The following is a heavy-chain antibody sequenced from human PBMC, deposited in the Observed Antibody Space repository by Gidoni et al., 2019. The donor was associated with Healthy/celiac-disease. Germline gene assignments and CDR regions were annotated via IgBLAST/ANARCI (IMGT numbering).Heavy chain of an antibody. CDR2: IYTSGST. J-gene: IGHJ4*02. Sequence: QVQLQESGPGLVKPSETLSLTCTVSGGSISSYYWSWIRQPAGKGLEWIGRIYTSGSTNYHPSLKSRVTMSVDTSKNQFSLKLSSVTAADTAVYYCARDSYYYDSSGLPSYYFDYWGQGTLVTVSS. CDR3: ARDSYYYDSSGLPSYYFDY. CDR1: GGSISSYY. V-gene: IGHV4-4*07. D-gene: IGHD3-22*01.